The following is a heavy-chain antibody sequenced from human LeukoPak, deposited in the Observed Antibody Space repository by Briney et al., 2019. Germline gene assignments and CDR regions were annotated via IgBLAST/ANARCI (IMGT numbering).Heavy chain of an antibody. V-gene: IGHV4-59*11. CDR1: GGSISSHY. Sequence: SETLSLTCTVSGGSISSHYWSWIRRPPGKGLEWMGYIHDSGSSNYNHSLKSRVTMSVDASKNQISLKVSSVTAADTAVYYCARVVITSPNYYMDVWGKGTTVTVSS. CDR3: ARVVITSPNYYMDV. CDR2: IHDSGSS. J-gene: IGHJ6*03. D-gene: IGHD3-22*01.